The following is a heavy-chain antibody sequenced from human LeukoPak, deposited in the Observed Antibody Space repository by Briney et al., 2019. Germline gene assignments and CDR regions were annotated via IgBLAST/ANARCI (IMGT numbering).Heavy chain of an antibody. V-gene: IGHV1-2*02. CDR3: ARVTYYYGSGSYSDY. Sequence: ASVKVSCKASGYTFTGYYMHWGRQAPGQGLEWMGWINPNSGGTNYAQKFQGRVTMTRDTSISTAYMELSRLRSDDTAVYYCARVTYYYGSGSYSDYWGQGTLVTVSS. CDR1: GYTFTGYY. J-gene: IGHJ4*02. D-gene: IGHD3-10*01. CDR2: INPNSGGT.